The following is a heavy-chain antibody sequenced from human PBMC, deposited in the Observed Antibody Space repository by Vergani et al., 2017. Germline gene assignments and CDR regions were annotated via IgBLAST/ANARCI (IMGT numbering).Heavy chain of an antibody. CDR3: ARDRYSSSWFPDY. CDR2: ISSSSSTI. J-gene: IGHJ4*02. Sequence: VQLVVSGGGLVKPGGSLRLSCAASGFTFSSYSMNWVRQAPGKGLEWVSYISSSSSTIYYADSVKGRFTISRDNAKNSLYLQMNSLRAEDTAVYYCARDRYSSSWFPDYWGQGTLVTVSS. CDR1: GFTFSSYS. D-gene: IGHD6-13*01. V-gene: IGHV3-48*04.